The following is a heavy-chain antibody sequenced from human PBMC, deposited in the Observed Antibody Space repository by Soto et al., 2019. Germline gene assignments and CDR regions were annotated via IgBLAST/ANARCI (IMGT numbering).Heavy chain of an antibody. J-gene: IGHJ4*02. CDR1: GGSISSSSYY. Sequence: SETLSLTCTVSGGSISSSSYYWGWIRQPPGKGLEWIGSIYYSGSTYYNLSLKSRVTISVDTSKNQFSLKVSSVTAADTAVYYGARDTTSGSFWDYWSQGTLVTVSS. D-gene: IGHD1-26*01. CDR3: ARDTTSGSFWDY. V-gene: IGHV4-39*07. CDR2: IYYSGST.